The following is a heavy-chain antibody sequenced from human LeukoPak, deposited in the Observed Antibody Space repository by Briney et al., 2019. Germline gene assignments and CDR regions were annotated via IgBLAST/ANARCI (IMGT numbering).Heavy chain of an antibody. CDR2: IYYTGST. D-gene: IGHD6-6*01. J-gene: IGHJ4*02. CDR3: ARHRAYSSSSPFDY. CDR1: GGSISSLY. V-gene: IGHV4-59*08. Sequence: SETLSLTFSFSGGSISSLYWSWIRQPPGKGLAWIGYIYYTGSTNYNPSLKSRVTMFVDMSKNQFSLRLSSVTAADTAVYYCARHRAYSSSSPFDYWGQGTLVTVSS.